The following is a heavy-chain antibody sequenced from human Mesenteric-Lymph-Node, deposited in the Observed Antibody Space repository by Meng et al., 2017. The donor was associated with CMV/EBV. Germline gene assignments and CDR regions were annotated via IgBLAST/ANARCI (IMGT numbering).Heavy chain of an antibody. J-gene: IGHJ2*01. V-gene: IGHV3-15*01. CDR1: GFTFTNAW. D-gene: IGHD1-26*01. CDR3: CGAPGYFDL. Sequence: SWAASGFTFTNAWMGWVRQAPGKGLEWVGHIKSKTVGGTMDYAAPVKGRFTISRDDSKNILYLQMNSLKTEDTAVYYCCGAPGYFDLWGRGTLVTVSS. CDR2: IKSKTVGGTM.